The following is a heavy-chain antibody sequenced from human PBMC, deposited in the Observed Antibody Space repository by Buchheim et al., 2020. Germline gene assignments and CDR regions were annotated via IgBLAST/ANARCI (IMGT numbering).Heavy chain of an antibody. CDR3: ARDKSEGGYDFWSGYYTEFDY. J-gene: IGHJ4*02. CDR1: GFTFSDYY. V-gene: IGHV3-11*01. CDR2: ISSSGSTI. D-gene: IGHD3-3*01. Sequence: QVQLVESGGGLVKPGGSLRLSCAASGFTFSDYYMSWIRQAPGKGLEWVSYISSSGSTIYYADSVKGRFTISRDNAKKSLYRQMNSLRAEDTAVYYCARDKSEGGYDFWSGYYTEFDYWGQGTL.